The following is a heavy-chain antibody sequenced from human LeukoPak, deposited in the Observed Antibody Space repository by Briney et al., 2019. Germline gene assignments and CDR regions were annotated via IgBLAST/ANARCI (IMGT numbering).Heavy chain of an antibody. CDR2: IRYDGSNK. Sequence: GGSLRLSCAASGFTFSSYDMHWVRQAPGKGLEWVAFIRYDGSNKYYADSVKGRFTISRDNSKNTLYLQMNSLRAEDTAVYYCAKDPPGGDFWSGYYYYDYWGQGTLVTVSS. V-gene: IGHV3-30*02. CDR1: GFTFSSYD. CDR3: AKDPPGGDFWSGYYYYDY. J-gene: IGHJ4*02. D-gene: IGHD3-3*01.